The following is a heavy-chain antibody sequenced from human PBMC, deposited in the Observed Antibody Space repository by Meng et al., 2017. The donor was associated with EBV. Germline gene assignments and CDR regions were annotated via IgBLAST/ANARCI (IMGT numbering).Heavy chain of an antibody. CDR2: ISSSSAFI. Sequence: EGQLVVSGGGLVKPGESXXLSCAAYGFTFSSYSLNWVRQAPGKGLERVSSISSSSAFIYYADSVKGRFTISRDNAKNALYLQMNSLRAEDTAMYYCARDWGGSTTMLTVLFDYWGQGTLVTVSS. CDR3: ARDWGGSTTMLTVLFDY. V-gene: IGHV3-21*01. CDR1: GFTFSSYS. J-gene: IGHJ4*02. D-gene: IGHD3-16*01.